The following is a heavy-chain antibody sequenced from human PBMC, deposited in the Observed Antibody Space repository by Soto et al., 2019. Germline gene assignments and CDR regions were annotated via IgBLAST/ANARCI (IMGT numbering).Heavy chain of an antibody. CDR1: GGSISSGDYY. J-gene: IGHJ3*02. Sequence: QVQLQESGPGLVKPSQTLSLTCTVSGGSISSGDYYWSWIRQPPGKGLEWIGYIYYSGSTYYNPSLKSRVTISVDTSKNQFALKLSSVTAADTAVYYCARDQSPPNYDFWSGYHDAFDIWGQGTMVTVSS. D-gene: IGHD3-3*01. CDR3: ARDQSPPNYDFWSGYHDAFDI. V-gene: IGHV4-30-4*01. CDR2: IYYSGST.